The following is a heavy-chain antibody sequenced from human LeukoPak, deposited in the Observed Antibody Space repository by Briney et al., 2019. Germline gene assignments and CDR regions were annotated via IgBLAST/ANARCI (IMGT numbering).Heavy chain of an antibody. J-gene: IGHJ4*02. CDR1: GFTFGDYV. CDR2: IRSKAYGGTT. V-gene: IGHV3-49*04. D-gene: IGHD3-22*01. Sequence: TGGSLRLSCTASGFTFGDYVMSWVRQAPGKGLEWVGFIRSKAYGGTTEYAASVKGRFTISRDDSKSIAYLQMNSLKTEDTAVYYCTRDEEAITYYYDSSGYYHYWGQGTLVTVSS. CDR3: TRDEEAITYYYDSSGYYHY.